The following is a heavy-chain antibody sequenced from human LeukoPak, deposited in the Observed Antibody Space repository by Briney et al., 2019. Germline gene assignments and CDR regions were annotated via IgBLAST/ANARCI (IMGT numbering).Heavy chain of an antibody. CDR3: ARQVQNDAFDI. J-gene: IGHJ3*02. CDR2: IYHGDSDT. CDR1: GYSFTSYW. Sequence: GESLKISCKGSGYSFTSYWIGWVRQMPGKGLEWMGIIYHGDSDTRYSPSFQGQVTISADKYISTAYLQWSSLKASDTAMYYCARQVQNDAFDIWGQGTMVTVSS. V-gene: IGHV5-51*01.